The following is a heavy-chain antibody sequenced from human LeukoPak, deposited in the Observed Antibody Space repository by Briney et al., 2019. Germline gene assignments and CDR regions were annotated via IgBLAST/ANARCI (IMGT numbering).Heavy chain of an antibody. CDR1: GGSIDSNF. J-gene: IGHJ5*02. CDR3: ARRSSSWKNWFDP. CDR2: IYYSGTT. D-gene: IGHD6-13*01. Sequence: PSETLSLTCTVSGGSIDSNFWTWIRQPPGKGLEWIGYIYYSGTTNYNPSLKSRVTMSVDMSKNQFSLKLSSVTAADTAVYYCARRSSSWKNWFDPWGQGTLVTVSS. V-gene: IGHV4-59*01.